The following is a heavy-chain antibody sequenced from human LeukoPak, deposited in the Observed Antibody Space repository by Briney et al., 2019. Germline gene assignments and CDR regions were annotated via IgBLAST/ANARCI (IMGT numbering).Heavy chain of an antibody. CDR3: ARGSIGGWTDY. J-gene: IGHJ4*02. Sequence: PGGSLRLSCAASGFTFSDYWMHWVRQAPGKGLVWVSRIKTDGRSTNYADSVKGRFTISRDNAKNTLYLQMNSLRAEDTAVYYCARGSIGGWTDYWGQGTLVTVSS. CDR1: GFTFSDYW. V-gene: IGHV3-74*01. CDR2: IKTDGRST. D-gene: IGHD6-19*01.